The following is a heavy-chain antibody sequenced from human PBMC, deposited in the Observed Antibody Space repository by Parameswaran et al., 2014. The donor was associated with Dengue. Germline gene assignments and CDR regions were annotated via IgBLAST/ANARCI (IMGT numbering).Heavy chain of an antibody. CDR3: AREVAGGYVDY. Sequence: WIRQPPGKGLEWIGSIYYSGSTYYNPSLKSRVTISVDTSKNQFSLKLSSVTAADTAVYYCAREVAGGYVDYWGQGTLVTVSS. CDR2: IYYSGST. D-gene: IGHD2-15*01. V-gene: IGHV4-39*07. J-gene: IGHJ4*02.